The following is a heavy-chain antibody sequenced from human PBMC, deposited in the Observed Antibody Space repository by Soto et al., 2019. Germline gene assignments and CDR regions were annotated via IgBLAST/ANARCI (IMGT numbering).Heavy chain of an antibody. CDR3: ASRPGPNNWFDP. Sequence: PGGALRLSCPPSGFACITYSMNWGRQAPGKGLEWVSYISSSSSTIYYADSVKGRFTISRDNAKNSLYLQMNSLRDEDTAVYYCASRPGPNNWFDPWGQGTLVTVSS. V-gene: IGHV3-48*02. CDR1: GFACITYS. CDR2: ISSSSSTI. J-gene: IGHJ5*02.